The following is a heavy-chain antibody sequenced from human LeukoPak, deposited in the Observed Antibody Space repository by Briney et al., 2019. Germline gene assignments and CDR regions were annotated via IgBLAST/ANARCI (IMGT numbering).Heavy chain of an antibody. CDR2: IYSGGST. CDR1: GFAFSRYS. D-gene: IGHD1-26*01. J-gene: IGHJ3*02. Sequence: GGSLRLSCAASGFAFSRYSMHWVRQAPGKGLEWVSVIYSGGSTYYADSVKGRFTISRDNSKNTLYLQMNSLRAEDTAVYYCATAVWDSAFDIWGQGTMVTVSS. V-gene: IGHV3-53*01. CDR3: ATAVWDSAFDI.